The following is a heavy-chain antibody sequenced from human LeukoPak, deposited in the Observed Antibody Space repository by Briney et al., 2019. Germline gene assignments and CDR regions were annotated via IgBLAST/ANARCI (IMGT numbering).Heavy chain of an antibody. Sequence: GASVKVSCKSSGYTFTTYDINWVRQATGQGLEWMGWMNPNSGNTGYAQKFQGRVTMTRNTSINTAYMELSRLRSDDTAVYYCARDSSGYYLFRFDPWGQGTLVTVSS. CDR3: ARDSSGYYLFRFDP. J-gene: IGHJ5*02. V-gene: IGHV1-8*01. D-gene: IGHD3-22*01. CDR1: GYTFTTYD. CDR2: MNPNSGNT.